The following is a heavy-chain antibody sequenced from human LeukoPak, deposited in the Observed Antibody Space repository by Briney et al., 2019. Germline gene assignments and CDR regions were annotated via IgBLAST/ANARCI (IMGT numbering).Heavy chain of an antibody. CDR3: AKAGRGGAITMVRGVKGDYYYMDV. Sequence: GGSLRLSCAASGFTFSSYRMSWVRQAPGKGLEGVANIKQDGSEKHYVDSVKGRFTISRDNAKNTLYLQMNSLRAEDTAVYYCAKAGRGGAITMVRGVKGDYYYMDVWGKRTTVSISS. D-gene: IGHD3-10*01. J-gene: IGHJ6*03. CDR1: GFTFSSYR. V-gene: IGHV3-7*03. CDR2: IKQDGSEK.